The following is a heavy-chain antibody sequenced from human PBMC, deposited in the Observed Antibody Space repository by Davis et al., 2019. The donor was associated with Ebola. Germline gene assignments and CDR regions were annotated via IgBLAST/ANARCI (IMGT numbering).Heavy chain of an antibody. J-gene: IGHJ5*02. V-gene: IGHV1-18*01. CDR2: INAYNGNT. D-gene: IGHD4-11*01. CDR1: GYTFTIYG. CDR3: ARESGTVTTDWFDP. Sequence: ASVKVSCKASGYTFTIYGISWVRQAPGQGLEWMGWINAYNGNTNYAQKLQGRVTMTTDTSTSTAYMELRSLRFDDTAVYYCARESGTVTTDWFDPWGQGTLVTVSS.